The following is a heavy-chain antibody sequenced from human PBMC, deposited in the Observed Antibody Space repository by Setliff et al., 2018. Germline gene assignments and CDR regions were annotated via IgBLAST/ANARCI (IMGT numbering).Heavy chain of an antibody. CDR1: GGSISSSSYY. D-gene: IGHD3-3*01. Sequence: SETLSLTCTVSGGSISSSSYYWGWIRQPPGKGLEWIGEINHSGSTKYNPSLKSRVTISVDTSKNQFSVKLSSVTAADTAVYYCAREMGWGDDFWSGYFYYYYMDVWGKGTTVTVS. CDR3: AREMGWGDDFWSGYFYYYYMDV. J-gene: IGHJ6*03. CDR2: INHSGST. V-gene: IGHV4-39*07.